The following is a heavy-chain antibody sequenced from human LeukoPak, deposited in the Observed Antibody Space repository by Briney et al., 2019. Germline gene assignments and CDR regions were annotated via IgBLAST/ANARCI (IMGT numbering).Heavy chain of an antibody. CDR1: GFIFSSYG. CDR3: ARWDYDILTGYYSPLDY. D-gene: IGHD3-9*01. V-gene: IGHV3-33*01. CDR2: IWYDGSNK. J-gene: IGHJ4*02. Sequence: GGSLRLSCAASGFIFSSYGMHWVRQAPGKGLEWVAVIWYDGSNKYYADSVKGRFTISRDNSKNTLYLQMNSLRAEDTAVYYCARWDYDILTGYYSPLDYWGQGTLVTVSS.